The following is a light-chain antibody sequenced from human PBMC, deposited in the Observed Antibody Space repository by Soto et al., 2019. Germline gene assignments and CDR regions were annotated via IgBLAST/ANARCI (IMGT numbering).Light chain of an antibody. Sequence: QSALTQPPSASGSPGQSVTISCTGTSSDVGGSNYVSWYQHHPGKAPKFIIYEVNKRPSGVPDRFSGSKSGNTASLTVSGLQAEDEADYYCSSYAGSNNLYVFGPGTTLTVL. CDR3: SSYAGSNNLYV. CDR1: SSDVGGSNY. J-gene: IGLJ1*01. V-gene: IGLV2-8*01. CDR2: EVN.